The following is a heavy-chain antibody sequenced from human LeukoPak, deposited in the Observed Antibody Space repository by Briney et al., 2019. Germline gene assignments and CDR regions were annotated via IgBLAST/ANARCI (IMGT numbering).Heavy chain of an antibody. V-gene: IGHV4-4*09. J-gene: IGHJ4*02. CDR1: GGSISSYY. D-gene: IGHD3-10*01. Sequence: SETLSLTCTVSGGSISSYYWSWIRQPPGKGLEWIGYIYTSGSTNYNPSLKSRVTISVDTSKNQFSLKLSSVTAADTAVYYCARLAYGSGSLDFDYWGQGTLVTVSS. CDR3: ARLAYGSGSLDFDY. CDR2: IYTSGST.